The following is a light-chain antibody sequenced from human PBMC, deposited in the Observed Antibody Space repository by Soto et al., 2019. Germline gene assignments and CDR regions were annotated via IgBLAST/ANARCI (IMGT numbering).Light chain of an antibody. CDR1: SSDVGDYNY. CDR2: DVS. V-gene: IGLV2-14*01. Sequence: QSALTQPASVSGSPGQSITISCTGTSSDVGDYNYVSWYQQHPGKAPKLMIFDVSNRPSGVSNRFSGSKSGNTASLTISGLQDEDEADYYCSSYGSRSTRVFGTGTKVTVL. J-gene: IGLJ1*01. CDR3: SSYGSRSTRV.